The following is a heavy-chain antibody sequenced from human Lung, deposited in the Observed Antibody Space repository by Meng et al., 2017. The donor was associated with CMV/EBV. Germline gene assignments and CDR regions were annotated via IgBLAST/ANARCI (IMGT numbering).Heavy chain of an antibody. V-gene: IGHV1-2*02. D-gene: IGHD2-15*01. CDR2: INPNSGGT. J-gene: IGHJ6*02. Sequence: ASVXVSXKTSGYTFTGYYMHWVRQAPGQRLEWMGWINPNSGGTNYAQKFQGRLTMTRDTSISTAYMDLSSLRSDDTAVYYCARSVDIYCSHNSCYQTYYYYGMDVWXQGTTVTVSS. CDR1: GYTFTGYY. CDR3: ARSVDIYCSHNSCYQTYYYYGMDV.